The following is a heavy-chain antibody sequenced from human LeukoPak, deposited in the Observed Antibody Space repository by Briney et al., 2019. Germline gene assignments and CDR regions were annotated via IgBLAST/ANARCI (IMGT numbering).Heavy chain of an antibody. CDR1: GYTFTSYD. J-gene: IGHJ6*03. D-gene: IGHD2-2*01. CDR3: ARSGKYQLLALIRGYMDV. Sequence: GASVKVSCKASGYTFTSYDINWVRQATGKGLEWMGWMSPNSGNTGYAQKFQGRVTMTRNTSISTAYMELRSLRSDDTAVYYCARSGKYQLLALIRGYMDVWGKGTTVTVSS. CDR2: MSPNSGNT. V-gene: IGHV1-8*01.